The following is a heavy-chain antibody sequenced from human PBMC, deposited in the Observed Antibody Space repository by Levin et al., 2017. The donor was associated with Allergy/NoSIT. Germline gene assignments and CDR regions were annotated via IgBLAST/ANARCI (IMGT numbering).Heavy chain of an antibody. J-gene: IGHJ4*02. Sequence: RPSETLSLTCTVSGGSISSSSYYWGWIRQPPGKGLEWIGSIFYSETTYYNPSLKSRVTISVDTSKNRVSLKLSSVTAADTAVYYCARESSGSFPFDYWGQGTLVTVSS. CDR1: GGSISSSSYY. CDR3: ARESSGSFPFDY. V-gene: IGHV4-39*07. D-gene: IGHD1-26*01. CDR2: IFYSETT.